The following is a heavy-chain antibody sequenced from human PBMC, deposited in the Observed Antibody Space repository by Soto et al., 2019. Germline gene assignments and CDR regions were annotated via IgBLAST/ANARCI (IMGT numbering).Heavy chain of an antibody. J-gene: IGHJ6*02. D-gene: IGHD1-7*01. Sequence: QVQLQESGPGLVKPSETLSLTCTVSGGSISSYYWSWIRQPAGKGLEWIGRIYTSGSTNYNPSLKSRVTLSVDTSKNQFSLTLSSVTAADTAVYYCAREWNSGSSYGMDVWGQGTTVTVSS. V-gene: IGHV4-4*07. CDR1: GGSISSYY. CDR3: AREWNSGSSYGMDV. CDR2: IYTSGST.